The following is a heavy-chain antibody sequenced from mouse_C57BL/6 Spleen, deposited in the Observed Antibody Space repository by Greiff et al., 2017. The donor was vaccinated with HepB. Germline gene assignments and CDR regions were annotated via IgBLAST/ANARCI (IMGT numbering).Heavy chain of an antibody. CDR2: IDPNSGGT. Sequence: VQLQQSGAELVKPGASVKLSCKASGYTFTSYWMHWVKQRPGRGLEWIGRIDPNSGGTKYNEKFKSKATLTVDKPSSTAYMQLSSLTSEASAFYYCARTQSYLRITTGAMDYWGQRTSVTVSS. CDR1: GYTFTSYW. V-gene: IGHV1-72*01. J-gene: IGHJ4*01. D-gene: IGHD1-1*01. CDR3: ARTQSYLRITTGAMDY.